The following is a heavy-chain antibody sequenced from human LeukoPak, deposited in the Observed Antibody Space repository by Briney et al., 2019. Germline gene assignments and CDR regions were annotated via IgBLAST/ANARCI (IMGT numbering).Heavy chain of an antibody. CDR1: GGSISSYY. CDR3: ARGPVIPAAIGCWFDP. J-gene: IGHJ5*02. V-gene: IGHV4-59*12. Sequence: SETLSLTCTVSGGSISSYYWSWIRQPPGKGLEWFGYIYYSGSTNYNPSLKSRVTISVDNSKNQFSLKLSSVTAADTAVYYCARGPVIPAAIGCWFDPWGQGTLVTVSS. D-gene: IGHD2-2*01. CDR2: IYYSGST.